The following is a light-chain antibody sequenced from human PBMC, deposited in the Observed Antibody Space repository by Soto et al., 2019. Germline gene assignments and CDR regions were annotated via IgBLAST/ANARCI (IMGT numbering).Light chain of an antibody. CDR2: ATS. CDR3: QQYNDYPAIT. V-gene: IGKV1-16*02. CDR1: QDTRGY. Sequence: DIQMTQSPTSLSASVGDTVTITCRSSQDTRGYVAWFQQRPGKAPRSLIYATSHLQSGVPSKFSGGGSGTDFTLTISSLQPEDFATYYCQQYNDYPAITFGQGTRLEIK. J-gene: IGKJ5*01.